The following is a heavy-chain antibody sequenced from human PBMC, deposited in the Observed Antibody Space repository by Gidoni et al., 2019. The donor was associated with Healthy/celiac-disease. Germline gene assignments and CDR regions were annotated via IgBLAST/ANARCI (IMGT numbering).Heavy chain of an antibody. CDR3: AGDNTAMVSLDY. D-gene: IGHD5-18*01. CDR2: IYTSGST. CDR1: GGSISSGRYY. Sequence: QVQLQASRPGLVKPSQTLSRPCTVSGGSISSGRYYWSWIRQPAGKGLEWIGRIYTSGSTNYNPSLKSRVTISVDTSKNQFSLKLSSVTAADTAVYYCAGDNTAMVSLDYWGQGTLVTVSS. J-gene: IGHJ4*02. V-gene: IGHV4-61*02.